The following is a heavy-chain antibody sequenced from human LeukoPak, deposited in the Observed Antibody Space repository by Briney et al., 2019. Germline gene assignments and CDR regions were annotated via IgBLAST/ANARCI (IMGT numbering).Heavy chain of an antibody. Sequence: VASVTVSCKASGGTFSSYAISWVRQAPGQGLEWMGGIIPIFGTANYAQKFQGRVTITADESTSTAYMELSSLRSEDTAVYYCARRHCSGGSCYSGGMDVWGQGTTVTVSS. CDR2: IIPIFGTA. CDR1: GGTFSSYA. J-gene: IGHJ6*02. V-gene: IGHV1-69*13. D-gene: IGHD2-15*01. CDR3: ARRHCSGGSCYSGGMDV.